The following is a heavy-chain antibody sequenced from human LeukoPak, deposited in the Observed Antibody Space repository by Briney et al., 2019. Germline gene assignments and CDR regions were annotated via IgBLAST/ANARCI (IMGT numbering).Heavy chain of an antibody. D-gene: IGHD3-10*01. CDR2: IYHSGST. CDR3: ARKENVYYYFDY. J-gene: IGHJ4*02. Sequence: SETLSLTCAVSGGSISSSNWWSWVRQPPGKGLEWIGEIYHSGSTNYNPSLKSRVTTSVDKSKNQFSLKLSSVTAVDTAVYYCARKENVYYYFDYWGQGTLVTVSS. CDR1: GGSISSSNW. V-gene: IGHV4-4*02.